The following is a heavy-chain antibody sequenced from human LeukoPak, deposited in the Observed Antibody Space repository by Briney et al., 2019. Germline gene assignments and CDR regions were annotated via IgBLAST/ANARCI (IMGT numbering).Heavy chain of an antibody. J-gene: IGHJ4*02. CDR1: GFTFSNAW. CDR3: ASSQPLVEY. D-gene: IGHD2-8*02. CDR2: ISSSSSYI. V-gene: IGHV3-21*01. Sequence: PGGSLRLSCAASGFTFSNAWMSWVRLTPGKGLEWVSSISSSSSYIYYADSVKGRFTISRDNAKNSLYLQMNSLRAEDTAVYYCASSQPLVEYWGQGTLVTVSS.